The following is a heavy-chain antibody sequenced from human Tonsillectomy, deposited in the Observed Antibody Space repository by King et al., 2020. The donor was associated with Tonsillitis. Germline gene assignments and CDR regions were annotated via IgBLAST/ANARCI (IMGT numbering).Heavy chain of an antibody. CDR3: AKDDEKKGAVASFFFDY. Sequence: VQLVESGGGVVQPGRSLRLSCTASGFTFSSYGMHWVRQAPGKGLEWVAVISYDGSNNYSADSVKGRFTVSRDNSKNTLYLQVNSLRAEDTAVYFCAKDDEKKGAVASFFFDYWGQGTLVTVSS. CDR1: GFTFSSYG. CDR2: ISYDGSNN. V-gene: IGHV3-30*18. D-gene: IGHD6-19*01. J-gene: IGHJ4*02.